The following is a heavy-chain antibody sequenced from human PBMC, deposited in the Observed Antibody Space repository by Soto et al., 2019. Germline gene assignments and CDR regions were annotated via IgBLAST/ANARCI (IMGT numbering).Heavy chain of an antibody. CDR3: FKKSVGPVANPVYWHFDL. V-gene: IGHV3-23*01. D-gene: IGHD2-15*01. CDR2: TSGGGDVA. CDR1: GFTFINYA. Sequence: EEQLLESGGGLVQPGGSLRLSCAASGFTFINYAMNWVRQAPGKGLEWVSGTSGGGDVAFYADSVKGRFTISRDNKKNTLDLQMKCLGAEENGLFYLFKKSVGPVANPVYWHFDLWGRGTLVTVSS. J-gene: IGHJ2*01.